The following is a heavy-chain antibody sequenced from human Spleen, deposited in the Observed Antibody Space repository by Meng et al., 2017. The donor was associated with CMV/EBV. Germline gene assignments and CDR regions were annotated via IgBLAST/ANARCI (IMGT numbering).Heavy chain of an antibody. Sequence: GESLKISCAASEFTFNKYGMHWVRQAPGKGLEWVAVIWYDGSNKYYSDSVKGRFTISRDNSEDTLYLQMNNLRVDDTAVYYCAKDLRGYCSITSCYVIDSWGQGTLVTVSS. J-gene: IGHJ5*01. CDR1: EFTFNKYG. D-gene: IGHD2-2*01. CDR3: AKDLRGYCSITSCYVIDS. V-gene: IGHV3-30*02. CDR2: IWYDGSNK.